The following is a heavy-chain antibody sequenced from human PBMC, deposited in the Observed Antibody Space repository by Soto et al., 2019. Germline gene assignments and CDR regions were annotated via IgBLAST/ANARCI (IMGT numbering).Heavy chain of an antibody. D-gene: IGHD6-13*01. J-gene: IGHJ5*02. CDR1: GFDFSAAY. V-gene: IGHV3-11*06. Sequence: QVHLVESGGGLVKPGGSLRLSCAASGFDFSAAYMSWIRQAPGKGLEWVAWITSSSVQTRYADSVKGRFTISRDNAKNSLYLQMNSLRPEDTAVYYWASLVRQHLPPLGPWGQGTLVIVSS. CDR3: ASLVRQHLPPLGP. CDR2: ITSSSVQT.